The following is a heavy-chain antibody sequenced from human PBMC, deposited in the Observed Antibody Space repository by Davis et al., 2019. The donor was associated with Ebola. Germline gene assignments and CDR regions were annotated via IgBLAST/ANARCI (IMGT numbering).Heavy chain of an antibody. CDR2: INHSGST. J-gene: IGHJ5*02. D-gene: IGHD2-8*01. V-gene: IGHV4-39*07. CDR3: SVCLGSWFDP. Sequence: PSETLSLTCTVSGGSISSGDYYWSWIRQPPGKGLEWIGEINHSGSTNYNPSLKSRVTISVDTSKNQFSLKLSSVTAADTAVYYCSVCLGSWFDPWGQGTLVTVSS. CDR1: GGSISSGDYY.